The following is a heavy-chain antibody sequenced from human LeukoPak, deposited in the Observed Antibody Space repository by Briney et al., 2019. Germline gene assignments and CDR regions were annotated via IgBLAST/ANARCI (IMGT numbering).Heavy chain of an antibody. CDR1: GFTFSSYS. D-gene: IGHD2-21*01. CDR2: ISSSSSTI. Sequence: PGGSLRLSCAASGFTFSSYSMNWVRQAPGKGLEWVSYISSSSSTIYYADSVKGRFTISRDNAKNSLYLQMDSLRAEDTAVYYCARHIPFDCWGQGTLVTVSS. V-gene: IGHV3-48*01. CDR3: ARHIPFDC. J-gene: IGHJ4*02.